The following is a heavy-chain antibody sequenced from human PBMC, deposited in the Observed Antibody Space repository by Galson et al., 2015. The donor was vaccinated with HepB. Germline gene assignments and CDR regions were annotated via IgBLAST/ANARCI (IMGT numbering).Heavy chain of an antibody. CDR2: ISYDGGYK. V-gene: IGHV3-30*18. CDR3: AKDVVLRSSGLLDY. J-gene: IGHJ4*02. D-gene: IGHD6-19*01. CDR1: GFTLSTYG. Sequence: SLRLSCAASGFTLSTYGMHWVRQAPGKGLEWVAVISYDGGYKFYADSVKGRFTISRDNPRNTLYLQMNSLRAEDAAVYYCAKDVVLRSSGLLDYWGQGTLVTVSS.